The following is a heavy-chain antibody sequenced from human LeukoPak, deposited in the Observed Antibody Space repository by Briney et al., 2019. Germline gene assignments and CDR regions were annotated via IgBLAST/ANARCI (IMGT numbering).Heavy chain of an antibody. V-gene: IGHV1-2*02. CDR3: ARASENTSGVSLYYYYYYMDV. CDR2: INPNSGGT. CDR1: GYTFTGYY. J-gene: IGHJ6*03. D-gene: IGHD2-8*01. Sequence: ASVKVSCKASGYTFTGYYMHWVRQAPGQGLEWMGWINPNSGGTNYAQKFQGRVTMTRDTSISTAYMELSRLRSDDTAVYYCARASENTSGVSLYYYYYYMDVWGKGTTVTVSS.